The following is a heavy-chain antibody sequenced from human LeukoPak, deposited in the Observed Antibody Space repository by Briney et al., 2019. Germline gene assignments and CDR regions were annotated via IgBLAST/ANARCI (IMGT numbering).Heavy chain of an antibody. CDR3: ARGSYGYPYYFDY. CDR2: IYYSGST. Sequence: PSETLSLTCTVSGGSISSYYWSWIRQPPGKGLEWIGYIYYSGSTNYNPSLKSRVTISVDTSKNQFSLKLSSVTAADTAVYYCARGSYGYPYYFDYWGQGTLVTVSS. V-gene: IGHV4-59*01. CDR1: GGSISSYY. J-gene: IGHJ4*02. D-gene: IGHD5-18*01.